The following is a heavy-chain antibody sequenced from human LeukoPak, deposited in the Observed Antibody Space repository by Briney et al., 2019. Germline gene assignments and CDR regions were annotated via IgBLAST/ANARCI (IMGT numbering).Heavy chain of an antibody. V-gene: IGHV3-11*04. D-gene: IGHD3-9*01. CDR2: ISSSSSTI. Sequence: PGGSLRLSCAASGFTFSDYYMSWIRQAPGKGLEWVSYISSSSSTIYYADSVKGRFTISRDNAKNSLYLQLNSLRAEDTAVYYCAKDGGEYYDILTGYYPRLYYMDVWGKGTTVTISS. CDR1: GFTFSDYY. J-gene: IGHJ6*03. CDR3: AKDGGEYYDILTGYYPRLYYMDV.